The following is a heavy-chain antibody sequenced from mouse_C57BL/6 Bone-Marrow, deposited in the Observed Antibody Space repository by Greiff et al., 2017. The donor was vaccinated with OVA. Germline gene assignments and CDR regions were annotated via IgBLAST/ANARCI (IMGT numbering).Heavy chain of an antibody. V-gene: IGHV7-1*01. CDR3: ARGYYYGSSYNYAMDY. Sequence: EVHLVESGGGLVQSGRSLRLSCATSGFTFSDFYMEWVRQAPGKGLEWIAASRNKADDYTTEYSASVKGRFIVSRDTSQSILYLQMNALRAEDTAIYYCARGYYYGSSYNYAMDYWGQGTSVTVSS. D-gene: IGHD1-1*01. CDR1: GFTFSDFY. J-gene: IGHJ4*01. CDR2: SRNKADDYTT.